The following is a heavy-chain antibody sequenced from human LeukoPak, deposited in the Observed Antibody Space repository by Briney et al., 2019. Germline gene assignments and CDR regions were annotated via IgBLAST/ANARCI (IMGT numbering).Heavy chain of an antibody. J-gene: IGHJ4*02. V-gene: IGHV4-39*01. CDR3: ARHRGRYYDSGSYYYFDY. D-gene: IGHD3-10*01. CDR1: GGSISSSSYY. CDR2: IYYSGST. Sequence: SETLSLTCTVSGGSISSSSYYWGWLRQPPGRGLEWIGSIYYSGSTYYNPSLKSRVTISVDTSKNQFSLKLSSVTAADTAVYYCARHRGRYYDSGSYYYFDYWGQGTLVTVSS.